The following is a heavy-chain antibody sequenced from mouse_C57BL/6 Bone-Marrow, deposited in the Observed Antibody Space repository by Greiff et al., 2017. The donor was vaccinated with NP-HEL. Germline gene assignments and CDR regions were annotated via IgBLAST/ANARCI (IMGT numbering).Heavy chain of an antibody. CDR2: ISDGGSYT. J-gene: IGHJ3*01. CDR1: GFTFSSYA. D-gene: IGHD4-1*01. V-gene: IGHV5-4*01. CDR3: ARGITGMFAD. Sequence: EVQGVESGGGLVKPGGSLKLSCAASGFTFSSYAMSWVRQTPEKRLEWVATISDGGSYTYYPDNVKGRFTISRDNAKNNLYLQMSHLKSEDTAMYYCARGITGMFADWGQGTLVTVSA.